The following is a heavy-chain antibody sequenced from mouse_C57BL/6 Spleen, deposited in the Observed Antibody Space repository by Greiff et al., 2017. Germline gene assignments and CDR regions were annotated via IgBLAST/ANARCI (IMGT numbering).Heavy chain of an antibody. CDR2: ISNGGGST. J-gene: IGHJ2*01. D-gene: IGHD3-2*02. V-gene: IGHV5-12*01. Sequence: EVKLVESGGGLVQPGGSLKLSCAASGFTFSDYYMYWVRQTPEKRLEWVAYISNGGGSTYYPDTVKGRFTISRDNAKNTLYLQLIRLKSEDTAVDYCARRATAQATGYFDYWGQGTTLTVSS. CDR1: GFTFSDYY. CDR3: ARRATAQATGYFDY.